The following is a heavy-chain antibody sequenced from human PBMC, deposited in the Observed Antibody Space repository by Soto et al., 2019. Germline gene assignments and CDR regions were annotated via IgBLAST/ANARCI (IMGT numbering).Heavy chain of an antibody. D-gene: IGHD3-16*02. CDR2: IDENGSA. CDR1: GGSFSSYH. V-gene: IGHV4-34*01. CDR3: ARDRRASNFLPRWFDP. Sequence: QVQLQQWGAGLLKPSETLSLTCVVSGGSFSSYHWAWIRQTPVKGLEWIGEIDENGSARYHPSLQGRVTLTLDTPKNQLSLSLTSVTAADTAVYYCARDRRASNFLPRWFDPWGQGTLVTVSS. J-gene: IGHJ5*02.